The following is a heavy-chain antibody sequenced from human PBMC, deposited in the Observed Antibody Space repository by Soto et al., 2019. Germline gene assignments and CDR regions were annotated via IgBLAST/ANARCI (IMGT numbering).Heavy chain of an antibody. D-gene: IGHD3-10*02. CDR2: INPKFGDT. V-gene: IGHV1-2*02. J-gene: IGHJ6*02. CDR1: GYTFTAYH. CDR3: ARNMDYYYGRGSGNGHGV. Sequence: QVQLVQSGAEVKEPGDSVRVSCEGSGYTFTAYHIHWVRQAPGHGLEWMGWINPKFGDTTYAQDFQGRVSMTRDMSISTVYMELSRLTSDDTAFYYCARNMDYYYGRGSGNGHGVWGQGTTVTVFS.